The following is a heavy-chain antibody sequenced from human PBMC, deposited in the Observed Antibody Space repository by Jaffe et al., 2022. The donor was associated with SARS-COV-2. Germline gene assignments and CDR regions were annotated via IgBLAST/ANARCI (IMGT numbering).Heavy chain of an antibody. CDR1: GFTFSSYA. J-gene: IGHJ4*02. Sequence: EVQLLESGGGLVQPGGSLRLSCAASGFTFSSYAMNWVRQTPGKGLEWVSIISDGGGNTYYADSVKGRFTISRDNSKNTLYLQMNSLRAEDTAVYYCAKDGTMTRFDYWGQGTLVTVSS. D-gene: IGHD4-17*01. V-gene: IGHV3-23*01. CDR3: AKDGTMTRFDY. CDR2: ISDGGGNT.